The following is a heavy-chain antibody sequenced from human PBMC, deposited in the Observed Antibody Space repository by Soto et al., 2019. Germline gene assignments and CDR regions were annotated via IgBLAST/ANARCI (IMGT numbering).Heavy chain of an antibody. J-gene: IGHJ6*02. CDR3: FRENYCSYHGMDV. CDR1: GFAFSGST. Sequence: EVQLVESGGGLVQPGGSLTLSCAGSGFAFSGSTIHWVRQASGKGLEWVGRIRSKANSYATAYAASVKGRFIISRDDSTTTAYLQMSSLKIEDTAVYYCFRENYCSYHGMDVWGQGTTVTVSS. CDR2: IRSKANSYAT. V-gene: IGHV3-73*02.